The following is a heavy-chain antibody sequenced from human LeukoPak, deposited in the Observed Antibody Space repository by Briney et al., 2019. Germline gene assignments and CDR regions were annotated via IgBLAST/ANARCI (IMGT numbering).Heavy chain of an antibody. D-gene: IGHD3-22*01. CDR1: GYTFTSYG. CDR2: ISAYNGNT. Sequence: GASVKVSCKASGYTFTSYGISWVRQAPGQGLEWMGWISAYNGNTNYAQKLQGRVTMTTDTSTSTAYMELRSLRSDDTAVYYCARYDSSGYYFRSGFDYWGQGTLVTVSS. J-gene: IGHJ4*02. V-gene: IGHV1-18*01. CDR3: ARYDSSGYYFRSGFDY.